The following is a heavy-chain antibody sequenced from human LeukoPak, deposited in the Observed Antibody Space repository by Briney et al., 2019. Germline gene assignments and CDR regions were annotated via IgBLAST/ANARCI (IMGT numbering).Heavy chain of an antibody. CDR1: GFTFGDYA. D-gene: IGHD2-2*01. V-gene: IGHV3-49*04. Sequence: SGGSLRLSCTASGFTFGDYAMSWVRQAPGKGLEWVGFIRSKAYGGTTEYAASVKGRFTISRDDSKSIAYLQMNSLKTEDTAVYYCTRGAFAATEPLPIDIVVVPAAIQCDYWGQGTLVTVSS. CDR2: IRSKAYGGTT. J-gene: IGHJ4*02. CDR3: TRGAFAATEPLPIDIVVVPAAIQCDY.